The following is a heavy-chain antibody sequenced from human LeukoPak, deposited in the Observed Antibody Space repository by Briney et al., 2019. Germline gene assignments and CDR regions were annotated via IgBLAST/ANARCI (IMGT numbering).Heavy chain of an antibody. D-gene: IGHD2-21*01. Sequence: SETLSLTCAVYGGSFSGYYWSWIRQPPGKGLEWIGYIYYSGSTNYNPSLKSRVTISVDTSKNQFSLKLSPVTAADTAVYYCARDGILYQDAFDIWGQGTMVTVSS. CDR3: ARDGILYQDAFDI. J-gene: IGHJ3*02. CDR2: IYYSGST. CDR1: GGSFSGYY. V-gene: IGHV4-59*01.